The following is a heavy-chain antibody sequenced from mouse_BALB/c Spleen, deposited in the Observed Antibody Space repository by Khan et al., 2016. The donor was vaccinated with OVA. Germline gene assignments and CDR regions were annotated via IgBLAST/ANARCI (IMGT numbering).Heavy chain of an antibody. V-gene: IGHV1-7*01. CDR3: ARDRIDY. CDR1: GYTFSSYW. Sequence: QMQLEESGAEQAKPGASVKMSCKTSGYTFSSYWMHWVQQRPGQGLEWIGYINPTSGYTEYNEKFKDKATLSADKSSSTAYMQLTSLTSEDSAVYYCARDRIDYGGQGTTLTVSS. J-gene: IGHJ2*01. CDR2: INPTSGYT.